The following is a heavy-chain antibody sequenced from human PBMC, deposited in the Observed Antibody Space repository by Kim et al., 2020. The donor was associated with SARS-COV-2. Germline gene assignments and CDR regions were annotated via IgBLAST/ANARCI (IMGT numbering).Heavy chain of an antibody. V-gene: IGHV3-48*03. CDR2: ISGNGSTI. Sequence: GGSLRLSCAASGFTFSNYEMNWVRQAPGKGLEWVSYISGNGSTIYYADSVRGRFTISRDNAKNSLYLQMNSLRAEDTAVYYCARDGLSVYGPFEHWGQGNLVTVSS. J-gene: IGHJ4*02. CDR3: ARDGLSVYGPFEH. D-gene: IGHD5-12*01. CDR1: GFTFSNYE.